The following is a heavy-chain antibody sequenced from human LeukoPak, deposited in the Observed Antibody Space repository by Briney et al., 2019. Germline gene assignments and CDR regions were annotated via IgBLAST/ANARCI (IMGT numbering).Heavy chain of an antibody. D-gene: IGHD3-3*01. CDR2: IYYSGST. CDR3: ARGEFWSGDNYYYYYGMDV. CDR1: GGSISSNHYY. V-gene: IGHV4-39*07. Sequence: SETLSLTCTVSGGSISSNHYYWGWIRQPPGKGLEWIGSIYYSGSTYYNPSLKTRVTISLDTSKNQFSLKLSSVTAADTAVYYCARGEFWSGDNYYYYYGMDVWGQGTTVTVSS. J-gene: IGHJ6*02.